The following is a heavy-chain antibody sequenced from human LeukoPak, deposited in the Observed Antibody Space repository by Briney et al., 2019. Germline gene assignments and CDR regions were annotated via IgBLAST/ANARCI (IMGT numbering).Heavy chain of an antibody. V-gene: IGHV3-21*01. CDR1: GFSFSAYT. D-gene: IGHD6-19*01. CDR2: ISSSSSYI. Sequence: PGGSLRLSCAASGFSFSAYTMNWGRQVPGKGLEWVSSISSSSSYIYYRDSVEGRFIISRDNAKNSLYLQMNSLRPEDTALYYCATHSSDWQTVDLWGQGTQVTVSS. J-gene: IGHJ5*02. CDR3: ATHSSDWQTVDL.